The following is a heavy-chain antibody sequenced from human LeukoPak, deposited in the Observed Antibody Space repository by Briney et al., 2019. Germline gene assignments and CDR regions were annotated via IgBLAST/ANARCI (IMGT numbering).Heavy chain of an antibody. Sequence: KISETLSLTCAVYGGSFNNYYWSRLRQPPGKGLEWIADVSHRGSTTYNPSLRSRFIISLDTSKDELALNVNSVTAADRAVYYCARGRITRFGVVIPLDQWSQGTLITVSS. CDR3: ARGRITRFGVVIPLDQ. CDR2: VSHRGST. V-gene: IGHV4-34*01. CDR1: GGSFNNYY. J-gene: IGHJ4*02. D-gene: IGHD3-3*01.